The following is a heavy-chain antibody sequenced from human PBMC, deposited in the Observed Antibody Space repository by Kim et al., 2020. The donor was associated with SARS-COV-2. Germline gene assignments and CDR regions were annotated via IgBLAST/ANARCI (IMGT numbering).Heavy chain of an antibody. V-gene: IGHV3-30*18. CDR1: GFTFSSYG. D-gene: IGHD2-15*01. CDR3: AKDSRYCSGGSCYFSYF. J-gene: IGHJ4*01. CDR2: ISYDGSNK. Sequence: GGSLRLSCAASGFTFSSYGMHWVRQAPGKGLEWVAVISYDGSNKYYADSVKGRFTISRDNSKNTLYLQMNSLRAEDTAVYYCAKDSRYCSGGSCYFSYF.